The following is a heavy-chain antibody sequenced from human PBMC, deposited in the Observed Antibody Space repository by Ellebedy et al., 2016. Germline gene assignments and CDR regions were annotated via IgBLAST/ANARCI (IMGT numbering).Heavy chain of an antibody. CDR1: GGSFSGYY. Sequence: SETLSLTCAVYGGSFSGYYWSWIRQPPGKGLEWIGEINHSGSTNYNPSLKSRVTISVDTSKNQFSLKLSSVTAADTAVYYCARGAPRDGYNDTDFDYWGQGTLVTVSS. V-gene: IGHV4-34*01. D-gene: IGHD5-24*01. CDR2: INHSGST. CDR3: ARGAPRDGYNDTDFDY. J-gene: IGHJ4*02.